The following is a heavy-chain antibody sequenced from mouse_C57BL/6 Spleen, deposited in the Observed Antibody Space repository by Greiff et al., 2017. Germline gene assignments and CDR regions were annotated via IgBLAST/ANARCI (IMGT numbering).Heavy chain of an antibody. D-gene: IGHD1-1*01. CDR3: TPFYYGSSYVGAMDY. CDR1: GFNIKDYY. Sequence: VQLKQSGAELVRPGASVKLSCTASGFNIKDYYMHWVKQRPEQGLEWIGRIDPEDGDTEYAPKFQGKATMTADTSSNTAYLQLSSLTSEDTAVYYCTPFYYGSSYVGAMDYWGQGTSVTVSS. V-gene: IGHV14-1*01. J-gene: IGHJ4*01. CDR2: IDPEDGDT.